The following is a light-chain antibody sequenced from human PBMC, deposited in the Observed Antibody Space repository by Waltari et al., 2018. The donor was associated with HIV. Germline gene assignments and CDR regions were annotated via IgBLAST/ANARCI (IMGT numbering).Light chain of an antibody. CDR2: DID. Sequence: QSALTQPASVSGFPGQTINISCTGISTDSRFYQHVSWYQQHPGSVPRLIIYDIDSRPSGISDHFAGSRSGDSASLTSSGLQSGDEAHYFCASNRLDSTLVFGGGTKLTIL. CDR1: STDSRFYQH. CDR3: ASNRLDSTLV. V-gene: IGLV2-14*03. J-gene: IGLJ2*01.